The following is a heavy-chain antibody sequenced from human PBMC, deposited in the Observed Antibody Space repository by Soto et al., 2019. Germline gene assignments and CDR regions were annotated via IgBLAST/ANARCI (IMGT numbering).Heavy chain of an antibody. CDR2: IYPGDSDT. V-gene: IGHV5-51*01. CDR3: ARAVSAGNYYYGMDV. CDR1: GYSFTSYW. J-gene: IGHJ6*02. D-gene: IGHD2-21*01. Sequence: GESLKISCNGPGYSFTSYWIGWVRQMPGKGLEWMGIIYPGDSDTRYSPSFQGQVTISADKSISTAYLQWSSLKASDTAMYYCARAVSAGNYYYGMDVWGQGTTVTVSS.